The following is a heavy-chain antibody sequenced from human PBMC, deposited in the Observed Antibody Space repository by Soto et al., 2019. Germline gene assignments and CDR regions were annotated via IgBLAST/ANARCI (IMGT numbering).Heavy chain of an antibody. V-gene: IGHV1-8*01. CDR1: GYTFTSYD. CDR2: MNPNSGNT. J-gene: IGHJ4*02. CDR3: ARSKAEAGEIDY. Sequence: ASVKVSCKASGYTFTSYDINWVRQATGQGLEWMGWMNPNSGNTGYAQKFQGRVTMTRNTSISTAYMELSSLRSEDTAVYYCARSKAEAGEIDYWGQGTLVTVSS. D-gene: IGHD6-19*01.